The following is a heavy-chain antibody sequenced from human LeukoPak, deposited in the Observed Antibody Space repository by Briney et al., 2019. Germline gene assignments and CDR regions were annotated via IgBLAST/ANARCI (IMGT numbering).Heavy chain of an antibody. CDR1: GGSISSYY. CDR3: ARVNSSGYYYEDY. V-gene: IGHV4-59*12. J-gene: IGHJ4*02. Sequence: SETLSLTCTVSGGSISSYYWSWIRQPPGKGLEWIGYIYYSGSTNYNPSLKSRVTISVDTSKNQFSLKLSSVTAADTAVYYCARVNSSGYYYEDYWGQGTLVTVSS. CDR2: IYYSGST. D-gene: IGHD3-22*01.